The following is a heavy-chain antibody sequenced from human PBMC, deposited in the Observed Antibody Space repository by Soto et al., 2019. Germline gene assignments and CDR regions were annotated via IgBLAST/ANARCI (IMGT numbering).Heavy chain of an antibody. CDR1: GYTFTSYD. CDR2: MIPNRGNT. Sequence: ASVKVSCKASGYTFTSYDINWVRQAPGQGLEWMGWMIPNRGNTNYAQKFQGRVTITGDKSTSTAYMELSSLRSEDTAVYYCAGYYHRDAFDIWGQGTMVTVSS. D-gene: IGHD2-2*01. J-gene: IGHJ3*02. CDR3: AGYYHRDAFDI. V-gene: IGHV1-8*01.